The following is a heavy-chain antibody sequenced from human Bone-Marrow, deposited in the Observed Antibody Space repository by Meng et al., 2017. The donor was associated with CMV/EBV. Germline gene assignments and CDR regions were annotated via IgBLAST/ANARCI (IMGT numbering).Heavy chain of an antibody. CDR3: ARTQPGPYYYDLWSGCLDY. V-gene: IGHV1-18*01. CDR2: ISAYNGNT. Sequence: ASVKVSCKASGYTFTSYGISWVRQAPGQGLEWMGWISAYNGNTNYAQKLQGRVTMTTGTATSTADMELRSLRSDDTAVYYCARTQPGPYYYDLWSGCLDYWGQGTLVTVSS. CDR1: GYTFTSYG. J-gene: IGHJ4*02. D-gene: IGHD3-3*01.